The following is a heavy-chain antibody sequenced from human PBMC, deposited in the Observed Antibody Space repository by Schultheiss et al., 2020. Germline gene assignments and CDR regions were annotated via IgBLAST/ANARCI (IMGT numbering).Heavy chain of an antibody. CDR2: ISSSSSYI. J-gene: IGHJ6*02. CDR1: GFTFSSYS. D-gene: IGHD5-12*01. CDR3: ARVAVATTPSPYGMDV. Sequence: GGSLRLSCAASGFTFSSYSMNWVRQAPGKGLEWVSSISSSSSYIYYADSVKGRFTISRDNAKNSLYLQMNSLRAEDTAVYYCARVAVATTPSPYGMDVWGQGTTVTFSS. V-gene: IGHV3-21*01.